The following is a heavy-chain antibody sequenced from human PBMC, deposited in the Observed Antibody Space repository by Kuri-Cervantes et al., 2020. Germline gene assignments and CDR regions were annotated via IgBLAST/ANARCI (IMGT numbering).Heavy chain of an antibody. V-gene: IGHV3-66*02. J-gene: IGHJ4*02. CDR2: IYSGGST. D-gene: IGHD2-21*01. Sequence: GGSLRLSCAASGFTVSSNYMSWVRQAPGKGLEWVSVIYSGGSTYYADSVKGRFTISRDNSKNTLYLQMNSLRAEDTAVYYCASGASILWWSSEYYLDYWGQGTLVTVSS. CDR3: ASGASILWWSSEYYLDY. CDR1: GFTVSSNY.